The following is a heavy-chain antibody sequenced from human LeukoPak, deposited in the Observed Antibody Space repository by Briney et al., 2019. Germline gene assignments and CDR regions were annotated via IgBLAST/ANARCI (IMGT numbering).Heavy chain of an antibody. Sequence: ASVKVSCKASGYTFTSYGISWVRQAPGQGLEWMGWISAYNGNTNYAQKLQGRVTMTTDTSTSTAYMELRSLRSDDTAVYYCARDLRGDSSGWTWASDIWGQGTMVTVSS. D-gene: IGHD6-19*01. CDR1: GYTFTSYG. J-gene: IGHJ3*02. CDR3: ARDLRGDSSGWTWASDI. CDR2: ISAYNGNT. V-gene: IGHV1-18*01.